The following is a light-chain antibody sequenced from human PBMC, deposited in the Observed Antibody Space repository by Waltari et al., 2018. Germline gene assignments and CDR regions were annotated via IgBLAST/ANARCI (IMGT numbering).Light chain of an antibody. CDR3: AAWDDSLKGSGV. Sequence: QSVLTPPPSASGTPGQTLTISCSGTRSTIGTNIVTWYRQVPGTTPQLLIYNNDQRPSGVPDRFSGSKSGTSASLAISGLQSEDEADYYCAAWDDSLKGSGVFGGGTKLTVL. CDR1: RSTIGTNI. V-gene: IGLV1-44*01. J-gene: IGLJ2*01. CDR2: NND.